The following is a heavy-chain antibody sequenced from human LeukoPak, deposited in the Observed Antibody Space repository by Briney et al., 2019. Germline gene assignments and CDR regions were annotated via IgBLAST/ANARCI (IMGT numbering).Heavy chain of an antibody. CDR1: GGTFSSYA. V-gene: IGHV1-69*13. Sequence: GASVKVSCKASGGTFSSYAISWVRQAPGQGLEWMGGIIPIFGTANYAQKFQGRVTITADESTSTAYMELSSLRSEDTAVYYCATARVTMVRGVMRVDAFDIWGQGTMVTVSS. CDR3: ATARVTMVRGVMRVDAFDI. J-gene: IGHJ3*02. D-gene: IGHD3-10*01. CDR2: IIPIFGTA.